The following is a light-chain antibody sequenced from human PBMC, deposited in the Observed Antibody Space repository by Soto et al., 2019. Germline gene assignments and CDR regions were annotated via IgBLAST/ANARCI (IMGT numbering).Light chain of an antibody. CDR2: GAS. V-gene: IGKV3-15*01. CDR3: HQYNKWPSFT. Sequence: ILMTQSPATLSVSPGERATLSCRASQSVSSNLAWYQQKPGQAPRLLMYGASTRATGIPARFSGSGSGTEFTLTISSLQSEDFAVYYCHQYNKWPSFTFGGGTKVEIK. CDR1: QSVSSN. J-gene: IGKJ4*01.